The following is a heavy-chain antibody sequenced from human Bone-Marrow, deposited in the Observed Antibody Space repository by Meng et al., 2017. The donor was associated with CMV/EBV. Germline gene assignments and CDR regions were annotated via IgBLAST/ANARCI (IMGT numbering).Heavy chain of an antibody. J-gene: IGHJ4*02. CDR3: VRDASAGATRFDQ. CDR1: GFTFSSYS. D-gene: IGHD1-26*01. V-gene: IGHV3-7*01. CDR2: IKQDGSEK. Sequence: GESLKISCAASGFTFSSYSMNWVRQAPGKGLEWVANIKQDGSEKSYVDSVRGRFTVSRDNAKESLYLQMNSLRGEDTAVYFCVRDASAGATRFDQWGQGTLVTVPS.